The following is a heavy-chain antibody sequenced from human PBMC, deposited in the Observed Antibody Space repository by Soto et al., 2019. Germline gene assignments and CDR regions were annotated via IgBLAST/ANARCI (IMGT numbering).Heavy chain of an antibody. V-gene: IGHV3-33*01. J-gene: IGHJ6*02. CDR3: ARDGGIAAAAHYYGMDV. CDR2: IWYDGSNK. Sequence: QVQLVESGVGVVQPGRSLRLSCAASGFTFSSYGMHWVRQAPGKGLEWVAVIWYDGSNKYYADSVKGRFTISRDNSKNTLYLQMNSLRAEDTAVYYCARDGGIAAAAHYYGMDVWGQGTTVTVSS. CDR1: GFTFSSYG. D-gene: IGHD6-13*01.